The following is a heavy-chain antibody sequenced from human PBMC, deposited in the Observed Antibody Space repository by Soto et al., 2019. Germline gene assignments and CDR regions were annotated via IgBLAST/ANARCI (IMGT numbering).Heavy chain of an antibody. J-gene: IGHJ5*01. CDR2: VSGNNGAS. CDR1: GYTSADFG. CDR3: VRDQKYFRVNGNWFDV. V-gene: IGHV1-18*04. Sequence: ASVKVSCKASGYTSADFGISWVRQAPGQGLEWMGWVSGNNGASNPAPKVQGRITMTLDTSTGVSYMALRSLRSDDTAIYYCVRDQKYFRVNGNWFDVWGQGTLVTVPS. D-gene: IGHD2-2*01.